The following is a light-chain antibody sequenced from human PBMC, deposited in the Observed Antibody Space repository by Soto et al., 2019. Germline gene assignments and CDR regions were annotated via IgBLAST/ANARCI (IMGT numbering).Light chain of an antibody. V-gene: IGKV3-11*01. CDR2: DAS. CDR1: QSVSSY. Sequence: EIVLTQSPATLSLSPGERATLSCRASQSVSSYLAWYQQKPGQAPRLLIYDASNRATGSPARFSSSGSGTHLTLTISSLEPEEFAVYYWQQRSNWPPLLTFGGGTKVEIK. J-gene: IGKJ4*01. CDR3: QQRSNWPPLLT.